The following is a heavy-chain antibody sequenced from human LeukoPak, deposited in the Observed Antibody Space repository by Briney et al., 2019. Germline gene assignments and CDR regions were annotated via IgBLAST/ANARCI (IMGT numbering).Heavy chain of an antibody. CDR1: GFTFSDYY. D-gene: IGHD3-22*01. J-gene: IGHJ6*02. Sequence: GGSLRLSCAASGFTFSDYYMSWIRQAPGKGLEWVSYISSSGSTIYYADSVKGRFTISRDNAKNSLYLQMNSLRAEDTAVYYCARELRRYYYDSSGYYSLHYGMDVWGQGTTVTVSS. CDR3: ARELRRYYYDSSGYYSLHYGMDV. V-gene: IGHV3-11*01. CDR2: ISSSGSTI.